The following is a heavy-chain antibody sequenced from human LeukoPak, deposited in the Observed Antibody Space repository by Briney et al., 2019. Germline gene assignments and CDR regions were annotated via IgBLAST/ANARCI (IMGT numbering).Heavy chain of an antibody. CDR2: ISDNGGST. Sequence: GGSLRLSCSASGFIPRSHAMHWVRQAPGKGLEYVSRISDNGGSTYYADSVKGRFTISRDNSKNTLYLQMGSLRAVDTAVYYCVKDNEAGGSPFDRWGQGTLVTVSS. CDR3: VKDNEAGGSPFDR. J-gene: IGHJ4*02. V-gene: IGHV3-64D*06. D-gene: IGHD1-1*01. CDR1: GFIPRSHA.